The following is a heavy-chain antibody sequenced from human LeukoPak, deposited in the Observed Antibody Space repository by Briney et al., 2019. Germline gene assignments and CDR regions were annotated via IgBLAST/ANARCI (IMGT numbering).Heavy chain of an antibody. V-gene: IGHV3-21*01. CDR2: FGTRSSSI. J-gene: IGHJ4*02. D-gene: IGHD3-16*01. CDR3: ARENDQGFDY. CDR1: GFTFSSYA. Sequence: GGSLRLSCAASGFTFSSYAMNWVRQAPGKGLEWVSSFGTRSSSIYYAHSVTGRFIVSRDNAKNSLFLQMNSLRAEDTAVYYCARENDQGFDYWGQGTLVTVSS.